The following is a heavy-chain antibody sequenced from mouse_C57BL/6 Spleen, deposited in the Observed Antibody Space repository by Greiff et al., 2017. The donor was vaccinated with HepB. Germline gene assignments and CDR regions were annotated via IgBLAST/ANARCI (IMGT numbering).Heavy chain of an antibody. CDR2: ISSGGDYI. D-gene: IGHD4-1*01. CDR1: GFTFSSYA. V-gene: IGHV5-9-1*02. J-gene: IGHJ2*01. CDR3: TRAKLGERYFDY. Sequence: EVQVVESGEGLVKPGGSLKLSCAASGFTFSSYAMSWVRQTPEKRLEWVAYISSGGDYIYYADTVKGRFTISRDNARNTLYLQMSSLKSEDTAMYYCTRAKLGERYFDYWGQGTTLTVSS.